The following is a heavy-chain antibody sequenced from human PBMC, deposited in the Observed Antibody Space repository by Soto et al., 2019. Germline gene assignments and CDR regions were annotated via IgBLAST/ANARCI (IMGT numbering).Heavy chain of an antibody. V-gene: IGHV4-31*03. D-gene: IGHD3-10*01. CDR2: IYYSGST. J-gene: IGHJ4*02. CDR1: GGSISSGGYY. Sequence: QVQLQESGPGLVKPSQTLSLTCTVSGGSISSGGYYWSWIRQHPGKGLEWLGYIYYSGSTYYNPSLKSRVTISVDTSKNQFSLKLSSVTAADTAVYYCARGGRITMVRGGIYYFDYWGQGTLVTVSS. CDR3: ARGGRITMVRGGIYYFDY.